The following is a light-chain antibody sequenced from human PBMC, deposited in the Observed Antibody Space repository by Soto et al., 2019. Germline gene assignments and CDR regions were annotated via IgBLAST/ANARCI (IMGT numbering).Light chain of an antibody. V-gene: IGKV3-20*01. CDR3: QQYGSSLTWT. CDR1: QSVSSSS. CDR2: AAS. J-gene: IGKJ1*01. Sequence: IVLTQSPGTLSLSPGERVTLSCRASQSVSSSSLAWYQQKPGQAPRLLIYAASSRATGIPDRFSGSGSGSDFTLTISRLEPEDFAVYYCQQYGSSLTWTFGQGTKVDI.